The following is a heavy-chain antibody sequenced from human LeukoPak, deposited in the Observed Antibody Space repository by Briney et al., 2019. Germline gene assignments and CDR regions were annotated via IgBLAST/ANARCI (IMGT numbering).Heavy chain of an antibody. CDR1: GGSISSSNW. Sequence: SETLSLTCTVSGGSISSSNWWSWVRQPPGKGLAWIGEIYHSGSTNYNPSLKSRVTISVDKSKNQFSLKLSPVTAADTAVYYCARSVAAAAGLDYYYYYGMDVWGQGTTVTVSS. D-gene: IGHD6-13*01. J-gene: IGHJ6*02. CDR2: IYHSGST. CDR3: ARSVAAAAGLDYYYYYGMDV. V-gene: IGHV4-4*02.